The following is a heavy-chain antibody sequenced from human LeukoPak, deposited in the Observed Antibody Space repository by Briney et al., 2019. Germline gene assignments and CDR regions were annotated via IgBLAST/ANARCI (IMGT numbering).Heavy chain of an antibody. CDR1: GFTFSNYW. Sequence: QPGGSLRLSCAASGFTFSNYWMHWVRQAPGKGLVWVSRIKSDGSSTNYADSVKGRFTISRDNAKNTLYLQMNSLRAEDTAVYYCAKDRRWRSSGSTGEYFQHWGQGTLVTVSS. D-gene: IGHD6-19*01. V-gene: IGHV3-74*01. J-gene: IGHJ1*01. CDR3: AKDRRWRSSGSTGEYFQH. CDR2: IKSDGSST.